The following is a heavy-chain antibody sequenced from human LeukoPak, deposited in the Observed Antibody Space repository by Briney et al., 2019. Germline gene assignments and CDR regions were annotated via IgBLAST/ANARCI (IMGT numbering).Heavy chain of an antibody. D-gene: IGHD5-18*01. CDR1: GFSFSSYW. Sequence: GGSLRLSCAASGFSFSSYWMSWVRRAPGKGLEWVASIKYDAIEKHYVDSVKGRFTISRDNAKNSLYLQMNSLRAEDTAVYYCASFHGYSYGYYMDVWGKGTTVTISS. J-gene: IGHJ6*03. CDR3: ASFHGYSYGYYMDV. CDR2: IKYDAIEK. V-gene: IGHV3-7*01.